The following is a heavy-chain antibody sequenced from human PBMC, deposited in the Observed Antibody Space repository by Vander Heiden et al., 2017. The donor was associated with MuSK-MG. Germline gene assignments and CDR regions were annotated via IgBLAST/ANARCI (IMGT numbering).Heavy chain of an antibody. CDR2: IYYSGST. V-gene: IGHV4-39*01. Sequence: QLQLQESGPGLVKPSETLSLTCTVSGGSISSSSYYWGWIRQPPGKGLEWIGSIYYSGSTYYNPSLKSRVTISVDTSKNQFSLKLSSVTAADTAVYYCARLALGIGDYWGQGTLGTVSS. CDR1: GGSISSSSYY. CDR3: ARLALGIGDY. J-gene: IGHJ4*02. D-gene: IGHD7-27*01.